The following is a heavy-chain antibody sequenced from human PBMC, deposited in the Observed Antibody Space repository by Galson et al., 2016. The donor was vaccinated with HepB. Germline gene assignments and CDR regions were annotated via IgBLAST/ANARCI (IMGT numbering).Heavy chain of an antibody. CDR3: ANARLGYCSSTACNEGMDV. CDR2: ISGSAVST. J-gene: IGHJ6*02. D-gene: IGHD2-2*01. Sequence: SLRLSCAASGFTFSNYVINWVRQAPGKGLEWVSAISGSAVSTYYADSVKGRFTISRDNSKNTVFLQMNSLRAEDTAVYYCANARLGYCSSTACNEGMDVWGQGTTVTVSS. V-gene: IGHV3-23*01. CDR1: GFTFSNYV.